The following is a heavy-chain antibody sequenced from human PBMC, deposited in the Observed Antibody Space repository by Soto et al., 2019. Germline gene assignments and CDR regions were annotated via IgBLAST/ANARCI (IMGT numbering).Heavy chain of an antibody. Sequence: HPGGSLRLSCAASGFTFSTYSMNWVRQAPGKGLEWLSYISSSSSTIYYAGSVKGRFTISRDNVKNSLYVQMNSLRDEDTAVYYCARYRVVGATGLDAFDIWGQGTLVTVSS. CDR2: ISSSSSTI. CDR3: ARYRVVGATGLDAFDI. CDR1: GFTFSTYS. V-gene: IGHV3-48*02. D-gene: IGHD1-26*01. J-gene: IGHJ3*02.